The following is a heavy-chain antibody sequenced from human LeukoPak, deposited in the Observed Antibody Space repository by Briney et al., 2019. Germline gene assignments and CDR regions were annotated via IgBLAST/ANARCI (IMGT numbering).Heavy chain of an antibody. Sequence: GGSLRLSCAASGFTFTTYWMSWVRQAPGKGLEWVASVKQDGSEKYYIDSVKGRFTISRDNGKNSLYLQMNSLRAEDTAVYYCARVQIIYHYYMDVWGKGTTVTVSS. CDR1: GFTFTTYW. CDR2: VKQDGSEK. J-gene: IGHJ6*03. CDR3: ARVQIIYHYYMDV. V-gene: IGHV3-7*01. D-gene: IGHD2-2*02.